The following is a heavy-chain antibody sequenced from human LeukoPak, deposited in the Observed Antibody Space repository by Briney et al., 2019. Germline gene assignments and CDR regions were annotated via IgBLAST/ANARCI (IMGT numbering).Heavy chain of an antibody. Sequence: GGSPRLSCAVSGFAFGSEAMSWVRQSPARGLEWVSAISGSGGSTYYADSVKGRFTISRDNSMNTLYLQMNSQTAEDTAVYYCAKTKGNYEYWSGYYKYYFDSWGQGTLVTVSS. CDR3: AKTKGNYEYWSGYYKYYFDS. CDR1: GFAFGSEA. D-gene: IGHD3-3*01. J-gene: IGHJ4*02. V-gene: IGHV3-23*01. CDR2: ISGSGGST.